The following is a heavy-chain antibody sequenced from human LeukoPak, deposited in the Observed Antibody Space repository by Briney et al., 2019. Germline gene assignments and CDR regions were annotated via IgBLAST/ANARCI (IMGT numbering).Heavy chain of an antibody. Sequence: PGVSLRLSCVASGLTVSSYSMDWVRQAPGKGLEWVSYISSSSSTIYYADSVKGRFTISRDNAKNSLDLQMNSLRDEDTAVYYCARARASGRSGFDYWGQGTLVTVSS. J-gene: IGHJ4*02. CDR1: GLTVSSYS. CDR2: ISSSSSTI. V-gene: IGHV3-48*02. CDR3: ARARASGRSGFDY. D-gene: IGHD2-15*01.